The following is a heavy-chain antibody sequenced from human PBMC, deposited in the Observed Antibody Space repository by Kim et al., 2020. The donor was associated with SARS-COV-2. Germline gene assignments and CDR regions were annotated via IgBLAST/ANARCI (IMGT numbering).Heavy chain of an antibody. CDR2: INHSGST. CDR1: GGSFSGYY. Sequence: SETLSLTCAVYGGSFSGYYWSWIRQPAGKGLEWIGEINHSGSTNYNPSLKSRGTISVDTSKNQFSLKLSSLTAADTAVYYFPRRLRRLERFHNCFDSLG. CDR3: PRRLRRLERFHNCFDS. V-gene: IGHV4-34*01. J-gene: IGHJ4*01. D-gene: IGHD3-3*01.